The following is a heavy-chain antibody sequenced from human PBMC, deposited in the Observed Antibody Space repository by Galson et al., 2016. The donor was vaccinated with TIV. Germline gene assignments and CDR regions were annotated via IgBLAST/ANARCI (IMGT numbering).Heavy chain of an antibody. Sequence: SLRLSCAASGFAFSLYEMNWVRQAPGKGLEWVSYISGSVNTIYYADSVRGRFTISRDNAKNSLFLQMNSLRADDTAVYYCATADHYDPAAYGLDVWGQGTTVIVSS. V-gene: IGHV3-48*03. CDR1: GFAFSLYE. CDR3: ATADHYDPAAYGLDV. D-gene: IGHD3-3*01. CDR2: ISGSVNTI. J-gene: IGHJ6*02.